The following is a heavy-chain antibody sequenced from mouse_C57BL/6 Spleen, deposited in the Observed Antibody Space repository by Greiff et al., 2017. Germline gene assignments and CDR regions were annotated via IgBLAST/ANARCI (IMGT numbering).Heavy chain of an antibody. CDR2: ISSGGSYT. Sequence: EVKVVESGGDLVKPGGSLKLSCAASGFTFSSYGMSWVRQTPDKRLEWVATISSGGSYTYYPDSVKGRFTISRDNAKNTLYLQMSSLKSEDTAMYYCARQGIPDYYGSSYWYFDVWGTGTTVTVSS. V-gene: IGHV5-6*01. D-gene: IGHD1-1*01. J-gene: IGHJ1*03. CDR3: ARQGIPDYYGSSYWYFDV. CDR1: GFTFSSYG.